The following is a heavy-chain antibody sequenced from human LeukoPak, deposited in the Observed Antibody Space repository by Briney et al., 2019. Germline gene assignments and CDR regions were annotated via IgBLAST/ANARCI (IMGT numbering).Heavy chain of an antibody. V-gene: IGHV4-4*07. CDR3: ARGDCSSTSCYSTYYMDV. CDR2: IYTSGST. Sequence: PSETLSLTCTVSGHSIINSYYWSWIRQPAGKGLEWIGRIYTSGSTNYNPSLKSRVTMSVDTSKNQFSLKLSSVTAADTAVYYCARGDCSSTSCYSTYYMDVWGKGTTVTVSS. CDR1: GHSIINSYY. D-gene: IGHD2-2*01. J-gene: IGHJ6*03.